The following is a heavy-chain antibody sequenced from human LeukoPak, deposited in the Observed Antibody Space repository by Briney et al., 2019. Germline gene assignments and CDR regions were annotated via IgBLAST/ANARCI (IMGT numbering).Heavy chain of an antibody. V-gene: IGHV4-31*03. CDR3: AKVYSSGWYILDY. CDR2: IYYSGST. D-gene: IGHD6-19*01. J-gene: IGHJ4*02. CDR1: GGSISSGGYY. Sequence: SQTLSLTCTVSGGSISSGGYYWSWIRQHPGKGLEWIGYIYYSGSTYYNPSLKSRVTISVDTSKNQFSLKLSSVTAADTAVYYCAKVYSSGWYILDYWGQGTLVTVSS.